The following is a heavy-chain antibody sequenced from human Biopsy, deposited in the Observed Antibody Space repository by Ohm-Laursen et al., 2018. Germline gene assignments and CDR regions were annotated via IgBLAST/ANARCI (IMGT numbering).Heavy chain of an antibody. Sequence: ASVKVSCKASGYTFTNYGISWVRQAPGQGLEWMGWINPYNGDTDYAQKLQGRVTMTTDTSTSTAYMDLRSLRSDDTAVYYCARDRWPHVTLLGLVVFDFWGQGTLVIVSS. CDR3: ARDRWPHVTLLGLVVFDF. CDR2: INPYNGDT. V-gene: IGHV1-18*01. D-gene: IGHD3-3*01. J-gene: IGHJ4*02. CDR1: GYTFTNYG.